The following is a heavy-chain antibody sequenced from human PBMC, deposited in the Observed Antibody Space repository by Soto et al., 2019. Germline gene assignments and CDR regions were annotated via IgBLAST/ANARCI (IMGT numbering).Heavy chain of an antibody. CDR3: ARSVPFAITRRFIVRGMDV. CDR2: ISAYNGNT. V-gene: IGHV1-18*01. CDR1: GYTFTSYG. D-gene: IGHD2-2*01. J-gene: IGHJ6*02. Sequence: ASVKVSCKASGYTFTSYGISWVRQAPGQGLEWMGWISAYNGNTNYAQKLQGRVTMTTDTSTSNAYRELRSLRPDDTAGYYCARSVPFAITRRFIVRGMDVWGQGTTVTVSS.